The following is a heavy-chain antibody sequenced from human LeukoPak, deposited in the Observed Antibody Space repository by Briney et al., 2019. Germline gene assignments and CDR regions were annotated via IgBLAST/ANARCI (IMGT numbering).Heavy chain of an antibody. CDR1: GFTFSSYA. V-gene: IGHV3-30-3*01. CDR3: ARGAYGGYVDY. D-gene: IGHD4/OR15-4a*01. CDR2: IPYDGSNK. Sequence: GGSLRLSCAASGFTFSSYAMHWVRQAPGKGLEWVAVIPYDGSNKYYADSVKGRFTISRDNSKNTLYLQMNSLRAEDTAVYYCARGAYGGYVDYWGQGTLVTVSS. J-gene: IGHJ4*02.